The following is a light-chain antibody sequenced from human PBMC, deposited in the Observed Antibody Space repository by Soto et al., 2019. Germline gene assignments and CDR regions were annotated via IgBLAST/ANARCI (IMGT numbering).Light chain of an antibody. V-gene: IGLV1-44*01. CDR3: SSYAGSNNFV. J-gene: IGLJ2*01. CDR1: SSNIGSNT. CDR2: EVS. Sequence: QSVLTQPPSASGTPGQRVTISCSGSSSNIGSNTVNWYQQLPGTAPKLMIYEVSKRPSGVPDRFSGSKSGNTASLTVSGLQAEDEADYYCSSYAGSNNFVFGGGTKLTVL.